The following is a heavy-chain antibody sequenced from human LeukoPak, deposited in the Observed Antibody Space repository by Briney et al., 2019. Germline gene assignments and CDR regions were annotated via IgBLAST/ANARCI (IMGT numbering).Heavy chain of an antibody. V-gene: IGHV3-30*02. Sequence: PGGALSLPCAASGFSFSSYGMHGVRQAPGKGLEGVAFIRYDGSNKYYVDSVKGRITISRDNSKNTLYLQMNSLRAEDTAVYYCGKGWTIGGYYPYYFDYWGQGTLVTVSS. CDR2: IRYDGSNK. D-gene: IGHD3-22*01. CDR1: GFSFSSYG. J-gene: IGHJ4*02. CDR3: GKGWTIGGYYPYYFDY.